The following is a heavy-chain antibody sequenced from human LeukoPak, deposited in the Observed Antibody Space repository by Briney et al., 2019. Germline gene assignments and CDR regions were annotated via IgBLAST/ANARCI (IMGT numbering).Heavy chain of an antibody. J-gene: IGHJ5*02. V-gene: IGHV4-34*01. CDR2: INHSGST. D-gene: IGHD1-26*01. CDR1: GGSFSGYY. Sequence: SETLSLTCAVYGGSFSGYYWSWIRQPPGKGLEWIGEINHSGSTNYNPSLKSRVTISVDTSKNQFSLKLSSVTAADTAVYYCASLPGYSGSYYGWFDPWGQGTLVTVSS. CDR3: ASLPGYSGSYYGWFDP.